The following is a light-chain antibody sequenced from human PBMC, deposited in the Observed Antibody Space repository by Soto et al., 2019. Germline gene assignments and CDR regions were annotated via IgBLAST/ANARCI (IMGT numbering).Light chain of an antibody. CDR2: GAS. V-gene: IGKV3-20*01. J-gene: IGKJ1*01. CDR1: KGVGSYY. Sequence: LPQAPGTWSMSPWVRDSLYCRASKGVGSYYLAWYQQKPGQAPRILIFGASGRATGIPDRFSGSGSGTDFTLTIRRLAPEDFAVYYCQQYGSLSWTFGQGTKVDIK. CDR3: QQYGSLSWT.